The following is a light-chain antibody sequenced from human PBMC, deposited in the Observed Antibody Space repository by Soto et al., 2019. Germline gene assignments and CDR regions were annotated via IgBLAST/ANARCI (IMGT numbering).Light chain of an antibody. V-gene: IGKV3-20*01. J-gene: IGKJ1*01. CDR1: QSVSNY. CDR3: QQYSASPRT. CDR2: GAS. Sequence: VLTQSPVTLSLSPGEIATLSCRASQSVSNYFAWYQQKPGQAPRLLIYGASSRATGIPDRFSGRGSGTDFTLTISTLEPEDFAVYYCQQYSASPRTFGQGTKVDIK.